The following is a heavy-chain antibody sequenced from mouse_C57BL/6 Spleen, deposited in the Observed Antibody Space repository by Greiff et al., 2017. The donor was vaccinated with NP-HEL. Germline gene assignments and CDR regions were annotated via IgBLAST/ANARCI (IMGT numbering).Heavy chain of an antibody. J-gene: IGHJ4*01. CDR1: VSSFRRSW. Sequence: VKLQESGAELVTPFSSFPLSFISSVSSFRRSWMTWVTPRPGKGLEWLGQIYPGSGYPHYNGKFKGKATLTADKSSSTAYMQLSSLTSEDSAVYFCARDYGNYGETYYAMDYWGQGTSVTVSS. D-gene: IGHD2-1*01. CDR3: ARDYGNYGETYYAMDY. V-gene: IGHV1-80*01. CDR2: IYPGSGYP.